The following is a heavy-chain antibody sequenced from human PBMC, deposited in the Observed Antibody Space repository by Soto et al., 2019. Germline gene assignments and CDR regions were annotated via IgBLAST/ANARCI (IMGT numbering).Heavy chain of an antibody. CDR1: GGSISGYY. Sequence: SETLSLACTVSGGSISGYYWSWIRQPPGKGLEWIGYMYNTGSTVYNPSFKSRVTISVDTSKNQFSLKLNSVTAADTAVYYCARDLWGYCGTDCYPLDVWGQGTTVTV. V-gene: IGHV4-59*01. CDR2: MYNTGST. J-gene: IGHJ6*02. D-gene: IGHD2-21*02. CDR3: ARDLWGYCGTDCYPLDV.